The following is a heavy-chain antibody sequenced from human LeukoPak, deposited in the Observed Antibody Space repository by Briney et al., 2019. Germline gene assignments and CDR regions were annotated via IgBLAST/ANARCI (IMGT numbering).Heavy chain of an antibody. CDR1: GYTFTSYG. Sequence: GASVKVSCKASGYTFTSYGISWVRQAPGQGLEWMGWISAYNGNTNYAQKLQGRVTMTTDTSTTTAYMELSSLRSEDTAVYYCAKAVAGLFDYWGQGTLVTVSS. J-gene: IGHJ4*02. CDR2: ISAYNGNT. V-gene: IGHV1-18*01. CDR3: AKAVAGLFDY. D-gene: IGHD6-19*01.